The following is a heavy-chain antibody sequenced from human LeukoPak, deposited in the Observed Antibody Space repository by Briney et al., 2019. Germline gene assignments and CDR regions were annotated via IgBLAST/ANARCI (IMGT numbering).Heavy chain of an antibody. V-gene: IGHV1-46*01. D-gene: IGHD3-16*02. CDR1: GYTFTSYY. CDR3: AREDLMFTFGGVIVNQRGYGMDV. Sequence: GASVKVSCKASGYTFTSYYMHWVRQAPGQGLEWMGIINPSGGSTSYAQKFQGRVTMTRDTSTSTVYMELSSLRSEDTAVYYCAREDLMFTFGGVIVNQRGYGMDVWGQGTTVTVSS. CDR2: INPSGGST. J-gene: IGHJ6*02.